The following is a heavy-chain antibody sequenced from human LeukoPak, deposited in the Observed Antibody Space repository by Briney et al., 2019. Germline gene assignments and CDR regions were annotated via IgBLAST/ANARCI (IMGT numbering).Heavy chain of an antibody. CDR1: GGTFSSYA. D-gene: IGHD3-10*01. V-gene: IGHV1-69*05. CDR3: ARDSLLWFGESYYYYYYMDV. Sequence: ASVKVSCKASGGTFSSYAISWVRQAPGQGLEWMGGIFPIFGTANYAQKFQGRVTITTDESTSTAYMELSSLRSEDTAVYYCARDSLLWFGESYYYYYYMDVWGKGTTVTVSS. J-gene: IGHJ6*03. CDR2: IFPIFGTA.